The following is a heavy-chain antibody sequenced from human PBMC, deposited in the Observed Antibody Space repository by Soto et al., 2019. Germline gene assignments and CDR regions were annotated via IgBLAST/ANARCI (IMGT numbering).Heavy chain of an antibody. CDR3: ARDREGQPHLLQVIDY. CDR1: GFTFSRHS. D-gene: IGHD2-15*01. CDR2: TSYDGNSQ. Sequence: QVQLVESGGDMVQPGRSLRLSCAASGFTFSRHSMHWVRQAPGKGLEWVAVTSYDGNSQYYTDSVTGRFTISRDNSRNTLFLQMNSLRPDDTAVYYCARDREGQPHLLQVIDYWGQGTLVTVSS. J-gene: IGHJ4*02. V-gene: IGHV3-30-3*01.